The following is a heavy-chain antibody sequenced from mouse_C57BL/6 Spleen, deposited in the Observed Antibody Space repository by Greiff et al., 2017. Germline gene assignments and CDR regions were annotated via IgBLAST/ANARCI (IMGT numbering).Heavy chain of an antibody. J-gene: IGHJ4*01. Sequence: VQLQQSGAELARPGASVKMSCKASGYTFTSYTMHWVKQRPGQGLEWIGYINPSSGYTKYNQKFKDKATLTADKSSSTAYMQLSRLTSEDSAVYYCARDYGSSYYAMDYWGQGTSVTVSS. CDR3: ARDYGSSYYAMDY. V-gene: IGHV1-4*01. CDR2: INPSSGYT. CDR1: GYTFTSYT. D-gene: IGHD1-1*01.